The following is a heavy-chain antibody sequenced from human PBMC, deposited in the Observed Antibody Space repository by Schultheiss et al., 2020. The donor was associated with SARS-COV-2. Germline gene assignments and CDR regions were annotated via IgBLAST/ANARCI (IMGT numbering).Heavy chain of an antibody. Sequence: GGSLRLSCAASGFTFSSYEMNWVRQAPGKGLEWVSYISSSGSTIYYADSVKGRFTISRDNAKNSLYLQMNSLRAEDTAVYYCARQFRYYYYYVMDVWGQGTTVTVSS. V-gene: IGHV3-48*03. CDR1: GFTFSSYE. CDR2: ISSSGSTI. J-gene: IGHJ6*02. CDR3: ARQFRYYYYYVMDV.